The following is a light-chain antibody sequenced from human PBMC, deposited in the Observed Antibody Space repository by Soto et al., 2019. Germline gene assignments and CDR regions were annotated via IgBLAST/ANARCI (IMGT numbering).Light chain of an antibody. Sequence: EIVLTQSPGTLSLSLGQRATLSCSASQSVSSSSLAWYQQRPGQAPRLLIYGASRRATGIPDRFSGSGSGTDFTLTISRLEPEDFAVYYCQHYGASPKYTFGQGTKVDIK. CDR2: GAS. CDR1: QSVSSSS. V-gene: IGKV3-20*01. J-gene: IGKJ2*01. CDR3: QHYGASPKYT.